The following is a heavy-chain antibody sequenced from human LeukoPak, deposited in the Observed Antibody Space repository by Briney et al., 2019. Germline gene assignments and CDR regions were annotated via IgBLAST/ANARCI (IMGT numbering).Heavy chain of an antibody. Sequence: GGSLRLSCAASGFSFSSYAMNWVRQAPGKGLEWLSYIGIDSCNTNYADSVKGRFTISGDKAKNSLYLQMNSLRVEDTAVYYCARDYKYAFDNWGQGTLVTVSS. V-gene: IGHV3-48*01. CDR3: ARDYKYAFDN. J-gene: IGHJ4*02. D-gene: IGHD5-24*01. CDR2: IGIDSCNT. CDR1: GFSFSSYA.